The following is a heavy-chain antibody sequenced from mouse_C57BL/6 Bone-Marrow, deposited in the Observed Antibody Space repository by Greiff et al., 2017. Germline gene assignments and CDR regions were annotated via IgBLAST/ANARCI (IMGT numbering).Heavy chain of an antibody. V-gene: IGHV1-82*01. J-gene: IGHJ1*03. CDR1: GYAFSSSW. CDR2: IYPGDGAT. D-gene: IGHD2-13*01. CDR3: ARGDCCCWYFDI. Sequence: QVQLQQSGPELVKPGASVKISCKASGYAFSSSWMNWVKQRPGKGLEWIGRIYPGDGATNYNGKIKGKATLTADKFSSTAYMQLSSLTSVDSAVYFCARGDCCCWYFDIWGTGTTLTVSS.